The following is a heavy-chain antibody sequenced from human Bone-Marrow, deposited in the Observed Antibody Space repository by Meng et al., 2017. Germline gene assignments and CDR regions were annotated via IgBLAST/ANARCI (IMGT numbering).Heavy chain of an antibody. Sequence: QVELVQSGAKVKKPGASVKVSCKAYGCTFSSYAISWVRPAPGQGLMWMGGIIPIFGTANYEQKFQGRVTITADESTSTAYMELSSLRSEDTDVYYCARDEGAVARKNWGQGTLVTVSS. CDR1: GCTFSSYA. D-gene: IGHD6-19*01. J-gene: IGHJ4*02. CDR2: IIPIFGTA. V-gene: IGHV1-69*01. CDR3: ARDEGAVARKN.